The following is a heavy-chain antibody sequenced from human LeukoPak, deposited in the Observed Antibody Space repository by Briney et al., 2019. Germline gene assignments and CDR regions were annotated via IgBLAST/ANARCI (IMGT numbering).Heavy chain of an antibody. CDR2: ISDNGGST. J-gene: IGHJ6*02. V-gene: IGHV3-64D*06. CDR3: VKDRRTEAFGMEV. CDR1: GFILRSHA. Sequence: GGSLRLSCSASGFILRSHAMHWVRQAPGKGLEYVSRISDNGGSTYYADSVKGRFTISRDNSKNTLYLQMSSLRAVDTAVYYCVKDRRTEAFGMEVWGQGTTVTVSS. D-gene: IGHD1-14*01.